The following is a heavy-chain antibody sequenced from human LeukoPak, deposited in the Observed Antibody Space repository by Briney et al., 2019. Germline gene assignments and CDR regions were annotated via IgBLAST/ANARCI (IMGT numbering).Heavy chain of an antibody. V-gene: IGHV3-30*18. CDR1: GFTFSSYG. Sequence: GRSLRLSCAASGFTFSSYGMHWVRQAPGKGLEWVAVKSYDGSNKYYADSVKGRFTISRDNSKNTLYLQMNSLRAEDTAVYYCAKDRFLTMIVVVPDYWGQGTLVTVSS. D-gene: IGHD3-22*01. CDR2: KSYDGSNK. J-gene: IGHJ4*02. CDR3: AKDRFLTMIVVVPDY.